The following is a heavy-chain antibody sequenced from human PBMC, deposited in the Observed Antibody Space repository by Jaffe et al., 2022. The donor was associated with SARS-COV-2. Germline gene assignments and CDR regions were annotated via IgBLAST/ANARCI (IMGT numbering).Heavy chain of an antibody. J-gene: IGHJ4*02. Sequence: QITLKESGPTLVKPTQTLTLTCTFSGFSLSTSGVGVGWIRQPPGKALEWLALIYWDDDKRYSPSLKSRLTITKDTSKNQVVLTMTNMDPVDTATYYCAHSRVQEGWLQSVYYFDYWGQGTLVTVSS. CDR3: AHSRVQEGWLQSVYYFDY. CDR1: GFSLSTSGVG. V-gene: IGHV2-5*02. CDR2: IYWDDDK. D-gene: IGHD5-12*01.